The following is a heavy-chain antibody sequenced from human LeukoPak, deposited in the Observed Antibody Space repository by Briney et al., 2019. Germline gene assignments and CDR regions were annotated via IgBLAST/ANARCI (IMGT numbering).Heavy chain of an antibody. D-gene: IGHD2-8*01. V-gene: IGHV4-34*01. CDR1: GGSFSGYY. Sequence: PSETLSLTCAVYGGSFSGYYWNWIRQPPGRGLEWIGEINHSGHTNYNPSLKSRVAISVDTSKNQFSLKVSSVTAADTAVYYCARGRAGSGLMINWGQGTLVTVSS. J-gene: IGHJ4*02. CDR2: INHSGHT. CDR3: ARGRAGSGLMIN.